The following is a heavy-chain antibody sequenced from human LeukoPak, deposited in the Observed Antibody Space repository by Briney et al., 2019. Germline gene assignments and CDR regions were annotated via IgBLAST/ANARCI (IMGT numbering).Heavy chain of an antibody. Sequence: GGSLRLSCAASGFTFSSYGMHWVRQAPGKGLEWVAFIRYDGSNKYYADSVKGRFTISRDNAKNSLYLQMNSLRAEDTAVYYCARDRVVPAAIGDYYYYMDVWGKGTTVTVSS. V-gene: IGHV3-30*02. J-gene: IGHJ6*03. CDR2: IRYDGSNK. D-gene: IGHD2-2*01. CDR1: GFTFSSYG. CDR3: ARDRVVPAAIGDYYYYMDV.